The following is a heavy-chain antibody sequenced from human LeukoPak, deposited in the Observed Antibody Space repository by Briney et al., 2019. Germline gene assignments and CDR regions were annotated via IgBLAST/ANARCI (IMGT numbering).Heavy chain of an antibody. Sequence: GGSLRLSCAASGFTFSSYAMSWVRQAPGKGLEWVSGIGGSGASGGSTYYAESVKGRFTISRDNSKNTLYLQMNSLRAEDTAVYYCAKDRYQIKVRGIDYWGQGTLVTVSS. CDR3: AKDRYQIKVRGIDY. CDR1: GFTFSSYA. J-gene: IGHJ4*02. D-gene: IGHD1-14*01. V-gene: IGHV3-23*01. CDR2: IGGSGASGGST.